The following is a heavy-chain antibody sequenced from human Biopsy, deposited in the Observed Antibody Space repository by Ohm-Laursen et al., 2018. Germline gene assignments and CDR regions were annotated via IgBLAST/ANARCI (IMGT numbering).Heavy chain of an antibody. CDR2: MIPSSGKT. D-gene: IGHD6-6*01. Sequence: ASVKVSCKASGYSFSTYDVNWVRQARGQGLEWMGWMIPSSGKTGYAQRFQGRVTLTMNTSISTAYMELSGLRSEDTAVYFCARGYSRRVSVFEASIYWFDTWGQGTLVTVSS. CDR1: GYSFSTYD. V-gene: IGHV1-8*01. J-gene: IGHJ5*02. CDR3: ARGYSRRVSVFEASIYWFDT.